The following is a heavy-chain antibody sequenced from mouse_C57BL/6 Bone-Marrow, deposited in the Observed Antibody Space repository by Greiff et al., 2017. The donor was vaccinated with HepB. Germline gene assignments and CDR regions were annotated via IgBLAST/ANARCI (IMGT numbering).Heavy chain of an antibody. J-gene: IGHJ1*03. V-gene: IGHV1-39*01. CDR2: INPNYGTT. D-gene: IGHD1-1*01. CDR3: ARNYGSSSSWYFDV. Sequence: EVQLQQSGPELVKPGASVKISCKASGYSFTDYNLNWVKQSNGKSLEWIGVINPNYGTTSYNQKFKGKATLTVDQSSSTAYMQLNSHTSEDSAVDYCARNYGSSSSWYFDVWGTGTTVTVSS. CDR1: GYSFTDYN.